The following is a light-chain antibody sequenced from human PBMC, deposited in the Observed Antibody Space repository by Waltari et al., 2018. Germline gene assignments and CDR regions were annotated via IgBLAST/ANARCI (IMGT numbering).Light chain of an antibody. Sequence: SYELTQTPSVSVSPGQTARITSPGHDLPRKYAYWFQQKSGQAPRLVIYEDPKRPSGIPERFSGSSSGTVATLTITGAQVDDEADYYCYSSDSTGLRVFGGGTTVVVL. J-gene: IGLJ1*01. CDR1: DLPRKY. V-gene: IGLV3-10*01. CDR2: EDP. CDR3: YSSDSTGLRV.